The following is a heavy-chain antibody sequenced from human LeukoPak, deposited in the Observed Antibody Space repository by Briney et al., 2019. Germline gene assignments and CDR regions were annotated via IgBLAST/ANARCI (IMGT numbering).Heavy chain of an antibody. D-gene: IGHD3-9*01. V-gene: IGHV1-2*02. CDR3: ARDQSWFDAFDI. CDR2: INPNSGGT. CDR1: GYTFTGYY. J-gene: IGHJ3*02. Sequence: ASVKVSCKASGYTFTGYYMHWVRQAPGQELGWMGWINPNSGGTNYAQKFQGRVTMTRDTSISTAYMELSRLRSDDTAVYYCARDQSWFDAFDIWGQGTMVTVSS.